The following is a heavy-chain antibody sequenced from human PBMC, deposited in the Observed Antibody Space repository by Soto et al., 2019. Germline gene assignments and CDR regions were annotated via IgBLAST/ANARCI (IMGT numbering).Heavy chain of an antibody. D-gene: IGHD1-1*01. CDR1: EFTFSDYY. J-gene: IGHJ4*02. CDR3: ARAKGGMATTFDY. CDR2: ISSSGSGR. V-gene: IGHV3-11*01. Sequence: GGSLRLSCAASEFTFSDYYMSWIRQAPGKGLEWVSYISSSGSGRYYADSVKGRFTISRDNAKNSLYLQMNSLRAEETAVYYCARAKGGMATTFDYWGQGTLVTVSS.